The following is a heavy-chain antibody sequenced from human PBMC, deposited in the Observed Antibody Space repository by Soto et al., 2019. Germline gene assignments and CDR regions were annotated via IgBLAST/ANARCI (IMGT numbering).Heavy chain of an antibody. V-gene: IGHV1-69*06. J-gene: IGHJ4*02. CDR1: GGTFSSYA. CDR3: ARVESGCSSTSSRPLDY. CDR2: IIPIFGTA. D-gene: IGHD2-2*01. Sequence: ASVKVSCKASGGTFSSYAISWVRQAPGQGLEWMGGIIPIFGTANYAQKFQGRVTITADKSTSTAYMELSSLRSEDTAVYYCARVESGCSSTSSRPLDYWGQGTLVTVSS.